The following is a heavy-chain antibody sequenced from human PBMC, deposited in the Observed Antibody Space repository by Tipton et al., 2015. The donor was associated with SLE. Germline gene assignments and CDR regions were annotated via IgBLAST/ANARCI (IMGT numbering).Heavy chain of an antibody. Sequence: QLVQSGAEVKKPGASVKVSCKASGYTFTSYGISWVRQAPGQELEWMGWISAYNGNTNYAQKLQGRVTMTTDTSTSTAYMELRSLRSDDTAVYYCARDRSCSSTSCYGDYYYYYMDVWGKGTTVTVSS. D-gene: IGHD2-2*01. V-gene: IGHV1-18*04. CDR3: ARDRSCSSTSCYGDYYYYYMDV. CDR2: ISAYNGNT. CDR1: GYTFTSYG. J-gene: IGHJ6*03.